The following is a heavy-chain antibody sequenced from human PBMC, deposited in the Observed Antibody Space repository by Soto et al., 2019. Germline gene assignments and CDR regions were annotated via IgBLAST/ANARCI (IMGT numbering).Heavy chain of an antibody. CDR1: GFTFSSYA. CDR2: ISYDGSNK. J-gene: IGHJ5*02. V-gene: IGHV3-30*14. CDR3: TREDGDYVLSPLFDP. D-gene: IGHD4-17*01. Sequence: QVQLVESGGGVVQPGRSLRLSCAASGFTFSSYAMHWVRQAPGKGLEWVAVISYDGSNKSYADSVKGRFTISRDNSKNTLYLQMNSLRAEDTAVYYCTREDGDYVLSPLFDPWGQGTLVTVAS.